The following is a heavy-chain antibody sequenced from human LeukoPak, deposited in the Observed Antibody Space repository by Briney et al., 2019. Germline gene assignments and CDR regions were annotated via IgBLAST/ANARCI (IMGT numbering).Heavy chain of an antibody. Sequence: GGSLRLSCAPPGFTLSSNYMNSVRPAPGKGLEWGSVIYSGYTTNYADSGRSRFTISRDNSKNTLYLQMNSLRAEDTAVDYCARDRAAGKNYLDYWGQGTLVTVSS. CDR1: GFTLSSNY. D-gene: IGHD6-13*01. J-gene: IGHJ4*02. CDR3: ARDRAAGKNYLDY. V-gene: IGHV3-53*01. CDR2: IYSGYTT.